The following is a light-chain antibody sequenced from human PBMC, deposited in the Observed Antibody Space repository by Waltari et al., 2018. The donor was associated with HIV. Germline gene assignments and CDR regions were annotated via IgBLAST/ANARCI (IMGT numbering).Light chain of an antibody. CDR3: QQSNNWPLT. Sequence: EIVMTQSPATLSVSPGERATLSCRASQSVSSNLAWYQQKPGQAPRLLIYDASTRATGIPARFSGSGSGTEFTLTISSLQSEDFAVYYCQQSNNWPLTFGGGTKVEIK. J-gene: IGKJ4*01. CDR1: QSVSSN. V-gene: IGKV3-15*01. CDR2: DAS.